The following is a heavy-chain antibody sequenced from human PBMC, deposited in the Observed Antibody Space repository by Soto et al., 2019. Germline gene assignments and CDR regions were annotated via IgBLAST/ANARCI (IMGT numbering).Heavy chain of an antibody. Sequence: SETLSLTCTVSGGSISSGGYYCSWIRQHPGKGLEWIGYIYYSGSTYYNPSLKSRVSISVDTSKNQFSLKLSSVTAADTAVYYCARHNYGSGSTYFDYWGQGTLVTVSS. CDR1: GGSISSGGYY. CDR2: IYYSGST. V-gene: IGHV4-31*03. CDR3: ARHNYGSGSTYFDY. D-gene: IGHD3-10*01. J-gene: IGHJ4*02.